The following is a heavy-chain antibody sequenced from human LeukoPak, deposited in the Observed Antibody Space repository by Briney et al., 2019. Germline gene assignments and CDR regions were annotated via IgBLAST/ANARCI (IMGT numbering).Heavy chain of an antibody. Sequence: PSETLSLTCTVSGGSISSYYWSWIRQPPGKALEWIGYISSSGSTNYNPSLKSRVTISVDTSRNQFSLKLSSVTAADTAVYYCARERGGGIAVAGPSNWFDPWGQGTLVTVSS. CDR1: GGSISSYY. J-gene: IGHJ5*02. CDR3: ARERGGGIAVAGPSNWFDP. V-gene: IGHV4-59*12. CDR2: ISSSGST. D-gene: IGHD6-19*01.